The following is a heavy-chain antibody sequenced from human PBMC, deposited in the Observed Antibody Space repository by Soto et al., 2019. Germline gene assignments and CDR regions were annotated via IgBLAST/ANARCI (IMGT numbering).Heavy chain of an antibody. Sequence: QVVLLQSGAEVKEPGSSVRVSCKVSGSTFNNFAFSWVRQAPGHGPEWMGGIVVISNTADYSQRFQDRVTITADTSTNILYMELGSLTFEDTAVYYCARAIKRWEVNYYFDYWGQGTLVTVSS. D-gene: IGHD1-26*01. CDR2: IVVISNTA. V-gene: IGHV1-69*06. J-gene: IGHJ4*02. CDR3: ARAIKRWEVNYYFDY. CDR1: GSTFNNFA.